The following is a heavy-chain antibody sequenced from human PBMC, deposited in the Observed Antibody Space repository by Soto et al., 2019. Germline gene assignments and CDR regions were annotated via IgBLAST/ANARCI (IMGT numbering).Heavy chain of an antibody. Sequence: ASETLSLTCTVSGGSISSSSYYWGWIRQPPGKGLEWIGSIYYSGSTYYNPSLKSRVTISVDTSKNQFSLKLSSVTAADTAVYYCATMGTPATGLYYFDYWGQGTLVTVS. V-gene: IGHV4-39*01. J-gene: IGHJ4*02. CDR2: IYYSGST. D-gene: IGHD2-15*01. CDR3: ATMGTPATGLYYFDY. CDR1: GGSISSSSYY.